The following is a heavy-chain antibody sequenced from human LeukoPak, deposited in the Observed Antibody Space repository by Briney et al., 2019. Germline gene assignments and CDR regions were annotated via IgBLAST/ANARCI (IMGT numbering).Heavy chain of an antibody. CDR2: IYYSGNT. CDR1: GGSISSYY. Sequence: SETLSLTCTVSGGSISSYYWSWIRQPPGKGLEWIGYIYYSGNTDSNPSLKSRVTISVDTSKNQFSLKLGSVTAADTAVYYRARTYCSGGSCHFDYWGQGTLVTVSS. V-gene: IGHV4-59*08. J-gene: IGHJ4*02. D-gene: IGHD2-15*01. CDR3: ARTYCSGGSCHFDY.